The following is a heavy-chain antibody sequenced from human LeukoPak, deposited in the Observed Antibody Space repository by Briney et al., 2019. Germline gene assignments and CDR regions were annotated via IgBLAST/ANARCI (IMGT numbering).Heavy chain of an antibody. CDR2: ISGSGDNT. J-gene: IGHJ4*02. D-gene: IGHD3-10*01. Sequence: GGSLRLSCAASGFTFYSYAMSWARQAPGKGLEWVSAISGSGDNTYYADSVKGRFTISRDNSKNTLYLQMNSLRAEDTAVYYCAKDLMSPGRRGAVAFDYWGQGTLVTVSS. CDR1: GFTFYSYA. V-gene: IGHV3-23*01. CDR3: AKDLMSPGRRGAVAFDY.